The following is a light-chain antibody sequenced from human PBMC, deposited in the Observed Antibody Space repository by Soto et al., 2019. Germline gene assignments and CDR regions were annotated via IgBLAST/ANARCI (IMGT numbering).Light chain of an antibody. CDR2: AAS. V-gene: IGKV1-27*01. CDR3: QNYNSGPRT. Sequence: DIQMTQSPSSLSASVGDRVTITCRASQVISNYLAWYQQKPGKVPKLLIYAASTLQSGVPSRFSGSGSGTDFTLPISSLQPDDVSTYYCQNYNSGPRTFGQGTKVEIK. J-gene: IGKJ1*01. CDR1: QVISNY.